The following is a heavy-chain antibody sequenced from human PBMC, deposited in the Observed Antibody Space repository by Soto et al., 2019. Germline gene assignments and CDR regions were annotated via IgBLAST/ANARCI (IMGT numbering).Heavy chain of an antibody. V-gene: IGHV1-8*01. CDR1: GYTFTSYD. Sequence: QVQLVQSGAEVKKPGASVKVSCKASGYTFTSYDINWVREATGQGLEWMGWMNPNSGNTGYAQKFQGRVTMTRNTSISTAYMELSSLRSEDTAVYYCARGINYYDSGDEAFDIWGLGTMVTVSS. D-gene: IGHD3-10*01. J-gene: IGHJ3*02. CDR2: MNPNSGNT. CDR3: ARGINYYDSGDEAFDI.